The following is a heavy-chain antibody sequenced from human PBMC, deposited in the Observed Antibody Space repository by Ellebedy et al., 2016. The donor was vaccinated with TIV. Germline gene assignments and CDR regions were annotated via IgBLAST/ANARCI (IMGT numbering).Heavy chain of an antibody. J-gene: IGHJ4*02. Sequence: AASVKVSCKASGYSFTSYALHWVRQAPGQRLQWMGWINAGNGNTKYSQKFQGRVTITRDTSASTAYMELSSLRSEDTAVYYCARAERLQFLEWLLPLDYWGQGTLVTVSS. V-gene: IGHV1-3*01. CDR2: INAGNGNT. CDR3: ARAERLQFLEWLLPLDY. CDR1: GYSFTSYA. D-gene: IGHD3-3*01.